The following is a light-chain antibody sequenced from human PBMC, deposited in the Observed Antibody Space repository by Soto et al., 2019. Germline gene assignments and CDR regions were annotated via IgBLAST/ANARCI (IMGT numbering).Light chain of an antibody. CDR2: DAS. CDR3: QQRRNWPLT. CDR1: QSVSSS. V-gene: IGKV3-11*01. J-gene: IGKJ4*01. Sequence: EIVLTQSPATLSLSPGERATLSCRASQSVSSSLAWYQQKPGQAPRLLIYDASNRATGIPARFSGSGSGTDFPLTISSLEPEDVAVYYCQQRRNWPLTFGGGTKVEIK.